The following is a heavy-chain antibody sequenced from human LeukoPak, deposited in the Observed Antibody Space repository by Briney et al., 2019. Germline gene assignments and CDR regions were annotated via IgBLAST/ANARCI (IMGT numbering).Heavy chain of an antibody. CDR3: ARFTLRIKNYYYYGMGV. CDR1: GGSISSYY. CDR2: LYYSGST. V-gene: IGHV4-59*01. J-gene: IGHJ6*02. Sequence: SETLSLTCTVSGGSISSYYWSWIRQPPGKGLEWIGYLYYSGSTNYNPSLKSRVTISVDTSKNQLSLKLRSVTAADTAVYYCARFTLRIKNYYYYGMGVWGQGTTVTVSS. D-gene: IGHD3-10*01.